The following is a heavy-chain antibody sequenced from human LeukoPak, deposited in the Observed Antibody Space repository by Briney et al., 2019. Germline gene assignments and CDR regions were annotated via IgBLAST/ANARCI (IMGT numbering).Heavy chain of an antibody. Sequence: GGSLRLSCAASGFTFSDDYMNWIRQAPGKGLEWVSYISSSSSYTNYADSVKGRFTISRDNAKNSLYLQMNSLRAEDTAVYYCARDRYNGSGGYSDFGYWGQGTLVTVSS. D-gene: IGHD3-22*01. CDR1: GFTFSDDY. CDR2: ISSSSSYT. CDR3: ARDRYNGSGGYSDFGY. J-gene: IGHJ4*02. V-gene: IGHV3-11*05.